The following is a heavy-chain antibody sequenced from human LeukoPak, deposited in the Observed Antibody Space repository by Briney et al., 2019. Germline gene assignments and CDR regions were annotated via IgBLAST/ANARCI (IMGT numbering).Heavy chain of an antibody. CDR1: GFTFNSYS. Sequence: GGSLRLSCAASGFTFNSYSMHWVRQAPGKGLEWVSGLSASGGLTYYADSVKGRFTISRDNSKNTLYLQMNSLRADDTAVYYCAKGGSSYSEMDYWGQGTLVTVSS. D-gene: IGHD4-11*01. CDR2: LSASGGLT. V-gene: IGHV3-23*01. CDR3: AKGGSSYSEMDY. J-gene: IGHJ4*02.